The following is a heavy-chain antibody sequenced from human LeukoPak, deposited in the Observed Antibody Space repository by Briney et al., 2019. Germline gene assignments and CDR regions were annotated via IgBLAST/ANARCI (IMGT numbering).Heavy chain of an antibody. CDR3: AFRTDMEAFDI. CDR1: GYTFTSYD. Sequence: ASVTVSCKASGYTFTSYDINWVRQATGQGLEWMGWMNPNSGNTGYAQKFQGRVTMTRNTSISTAYTELSSLRSEDTAVYYCAFRTDMEAFDIWGQGTMVTVSS. V-gene: IGHV1-8*01. D-gene: IGHD1-14*01. J-gene: IGHJ3*02. CDR2: MNPNSGNT.